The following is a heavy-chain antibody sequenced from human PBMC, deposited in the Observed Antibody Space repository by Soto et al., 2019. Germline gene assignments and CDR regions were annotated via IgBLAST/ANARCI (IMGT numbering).Heavy chain of an antibody. V-gene: IGHV3-74*01. J-gene: IGHJ4*01. CDR3: AKHRDGLPY. CDR1: GLIFSNYK. Sequence: GGSLRLSCASSGLIFSNYKMHWVRQAPGKGLVWVSRINTDGSITDYADSVKGRFTVSRDNPKNTLYLQMNSLRAEDTAVYYCAKHRDGLPYRGQGALDTVSS. CDR2: INTDGSIT.